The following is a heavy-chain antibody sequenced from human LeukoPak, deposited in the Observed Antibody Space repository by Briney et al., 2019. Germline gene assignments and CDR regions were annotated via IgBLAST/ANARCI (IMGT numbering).Heavy chain of an antibody. Sequence: TSETLSLTCTVSGVSISSSSYYWGWIRQPPGKGLEWIGEITHSGDSNYGPSLNSRVNMSLDTSNYQFSLNLYSLTAADTAIYYCARVRLRDFWGSYQIGNYYYHMDVWGKGTTVTVSS. V-gene: IGHV4-39*07. CDR2: ITHSGDS. CDR1: GVSISSSSYY. CDR3: ARVRLRDFWGSYQIGNYYYHMDV. J-gene: IGHJ6*03. D-gene: IGHD3-3*01.